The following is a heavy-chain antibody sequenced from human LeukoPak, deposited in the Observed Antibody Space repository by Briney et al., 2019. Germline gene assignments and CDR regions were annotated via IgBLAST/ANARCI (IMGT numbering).Heavy chain of an antibody. V-gene: IGHV1-46*02. CDR1: GDNYKSYN. Sequence: ASVKVSCTASGDNYKSYNIHWVRQAPGQGLEWMGIINPSGGTTTYAQKFHGKVTMTRDTSTTIVYLELSSLRSDDTAVYYCASQWGREPYFDDWGQGTLVTVSP. J-gene: IGHJ4*02. D-gene: IGHD1-14*01. CDR3: ASQWGREPYFDD. CDR2: INPSGGTT.